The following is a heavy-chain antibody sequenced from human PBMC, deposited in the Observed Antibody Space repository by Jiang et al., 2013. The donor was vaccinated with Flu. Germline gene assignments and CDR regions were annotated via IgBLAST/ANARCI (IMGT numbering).Heavy chain of an antibody. CDR3: ARGGTREESDNWFDP. D-gene: IGHD2/OR15-2a*01. CDR2: LLQWEH. CDR1: VAPSVVTT. V-gene: IGHV4-59*01. J-gene: IGHJ5*02. Sequence: TLSLTCTVSVAPSVVTTGAGSGSPQEGTGVDWVYLLQWEHQLQPSLKSRVTISVDTSKNQFSLKLSSVTAADTAVYYCARGGTREESDNWFDPWGRGTLVTVSS.